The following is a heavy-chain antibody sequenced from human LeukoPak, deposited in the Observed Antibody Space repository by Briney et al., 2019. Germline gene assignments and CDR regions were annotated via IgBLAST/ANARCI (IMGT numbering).Heavy chain of an antibody. Sequence: GGSLRLSCAASGFTFSSYSMNWVRQAPGKGLEWVSYISSSSSTIYYADSVKGRFTISRDNSKNTLYLQMNSLRAEDTAVYYCAKDYSDSSGYFRVPHVFDFWGQGTLVTVSS. J-gene: IGHJ4*02. CDR2: ISSSSSTI. CDR1: GFTFSSYS. CDR3: AKDYSDSSGYFRVPHVFDF. V-gene: IGHV3-48*04. D-gene: IGHD3-22*01.